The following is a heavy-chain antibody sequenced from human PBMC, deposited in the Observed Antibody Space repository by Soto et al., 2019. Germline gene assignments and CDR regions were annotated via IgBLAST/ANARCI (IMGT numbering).Heavy chain of an antibody. V-gene: IGHV5-51*01. CDR3: ASVSSRGSGVGYYGMDV. D-gene: IGHD1-26*01. CDR2: IYPGDSDT. CDR1: GYSFTSYS. J-gene: IGHJ6*02. Sequence: PGESLKISCNGSGYSFTSYSNDWVRQMPGKGLEWLGIIYPGDSDTRYSPYFQGQVTISADKFISTAYLQWSSLKASDIAMYYWASVSSRGSGVGYYGMDVWGQGTTVTFSS.